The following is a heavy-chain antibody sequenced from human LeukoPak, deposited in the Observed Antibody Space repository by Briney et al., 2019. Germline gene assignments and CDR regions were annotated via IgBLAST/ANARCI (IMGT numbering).Heavy chain of an antibody. CDR1: GFTFSSYA. CDR2: ISGSGGST. V-gene: IGHV3-23*01. J-gene: IGHJ5*02. D-gene: IGHD6-19*01. Sequence: GGSLRLSCAASGFTFSSYAMSWVRQAPGKGLEWVSAISGSGGSTYYADSVKGRFTISRDNSKNTLYLQMNSLRAEDTAVYYCAKDGRQWLDKYNRFDPWGQGTLVTVSS. CDR3: AKDGRQWLDKYNRFDP.